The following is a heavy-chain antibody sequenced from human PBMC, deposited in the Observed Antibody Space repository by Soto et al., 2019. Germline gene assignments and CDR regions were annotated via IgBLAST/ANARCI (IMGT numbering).Heavy chain of an antibody. CDR3: ARHPVAGVYYYYGMDV. V-gene: IGHV5-10-1*01. CDR2: IDPSDSYT. J-gene: IGHJ6*02. CDR1: GYSFTSYW. D-gene: IGHD6-19*01. Sequence: PGESLKISCKGSGYSFTSYWISWVRQMPGKGLEWMGRIDPSDSYTNYSPSFQGHVTISADKSISTAYLQWSSLKASDTAMYYCARHPVAGVYYYYGMDVWGQGTTVTAP.